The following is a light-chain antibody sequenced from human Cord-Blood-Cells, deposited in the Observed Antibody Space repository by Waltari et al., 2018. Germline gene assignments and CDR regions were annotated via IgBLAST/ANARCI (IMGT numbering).Light chain of an antibody. V-gene: IGLV2-8*01. Sequence: QSALTQPPSASGSPGQSVTISCTGTSSDVGGYNYVSWYQQHPGKAPKLMIYEVSKRPSGVPVRVSGSKSGTTASLTGAGLQAEDEADYYCSSYAGSNKVFGGGTKLTVL. CDR1: SSDVGGYNY. J-gene: IGLJ2*01. CDR2: EVS. CDR3: SSYAGSNKV.